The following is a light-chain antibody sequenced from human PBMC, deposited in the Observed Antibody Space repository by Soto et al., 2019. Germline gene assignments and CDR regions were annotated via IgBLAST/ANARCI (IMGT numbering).Light chain of an antibody. Sequence: EIVMTQSPATLSVSPGERATLSCRASQSVSSNLAWFQQKPGQAPRLLISGASTRATGIPARFSGSGSGTEFTLTISSLQSEDFAVYYCQQYNNWPLWTFGQGTKVEIK. V-gene: IGKV3-15*01. J-gene: IGKJ1*01. CDR3: QQYNNWPLWT. CDR1: QSVSSN. CDR2: GAS.